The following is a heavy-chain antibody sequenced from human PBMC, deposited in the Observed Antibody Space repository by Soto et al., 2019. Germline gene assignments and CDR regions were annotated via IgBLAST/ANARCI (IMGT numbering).Heavy chain of an antibody. CDR1: GFTFSTYG. CDR3: VKEPQSVAWRLHSDS. J-gene: IGHJ4*02. D-gene: IGHD6-19*01. CDR2: MSYDGNNQ. V-gene: IGHV3-30*18. Sequence: QVHLVESGGGVVQPGGSLRLSCAASGFTFSTYGMPWVRQAPGKGLDWVAVMSYDGNNQYYADSVKGRFTISRDNSMNPLFLQMHSLRPEDTAVYYCVKEPQSVAWRLHSDSLGQGTLVTVSS.